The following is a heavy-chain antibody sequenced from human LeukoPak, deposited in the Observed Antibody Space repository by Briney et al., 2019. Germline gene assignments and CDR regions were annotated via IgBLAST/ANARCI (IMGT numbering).Heavy chain of an antibody. V-gene: IGHV3-74*01. CDR2: IKSDGTST. J-gene: IGHJ6*03. CDR3: TRENWGYYMDV. CDR1: GFIFRSYG. D-gene: IGHD7-27*01. Sequence: TGGSLRLSCAASGFIFRSYGMHWVRQAPGEGLVWVSRIKSDGTSTTYADSVKGRFTSSRDNAKVTLYLQMNSLRDEDTAVYDCTRENWGYYMDVWGKGTTVTVSS.